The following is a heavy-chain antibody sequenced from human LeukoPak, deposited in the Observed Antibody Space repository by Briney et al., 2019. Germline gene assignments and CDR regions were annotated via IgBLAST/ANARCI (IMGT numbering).Heavy chain of an antibody. CDR1: GGSISSSSYY. Sequence: SETLSLTCTVSGGSISSSSYYWGWIRQPPGKGLEWIGSIYYSGSTYYNPSLKSRVTISVDTSKNQFSLKLSSVTAANTAVYYCARDWGQNYYDSSGSNPNYGMDVWGQGTTVTVSS. CDR3: ARDWGQNYYDSSGSNPNYGMDV. CDR2: IYYSGST. V-gene: IGHV4-39*07. J-gene: IGHJ6*02. D-gene: IGHD3-22*01.